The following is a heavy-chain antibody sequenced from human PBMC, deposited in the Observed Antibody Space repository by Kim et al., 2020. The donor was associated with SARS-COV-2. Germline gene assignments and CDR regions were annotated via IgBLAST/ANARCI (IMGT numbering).Heavy chain of an antibody. CDR2: ISSSGSNK. V-gene: IGHV3-21*01. CDR1: GFTFSSYS. CDR3: AADGVSAGTTSYYYYGMGV. Sequence: GGSLRLSCAASGFTFSSYSRNWVRQAPGKGLEWVASISSSGSNKYYADSVKGRITISRDNAKNSLYLQMNSLRAEDTAVYYWAADGVSAGTTSYYYYGMGVCGQGTPVTLS. D-gene: IGHD1-7*01. J-gene: IGHJ6*02.